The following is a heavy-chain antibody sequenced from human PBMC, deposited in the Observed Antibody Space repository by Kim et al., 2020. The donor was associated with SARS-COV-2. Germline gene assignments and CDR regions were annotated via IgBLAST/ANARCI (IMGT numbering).Heavy chain of an antibody. D-gene: IGHD3-9*01. CDR3: ARDPAVYDILTGPPPHQLFSYYYYGMDV. CDR2: ISAYNGNT. Sequence: ASVKVSCKASGYTFTSYGISWVRQAPGQGLEWMGWISAYNGNTNYAQKLQGRVTMTTDTSTSTAYMELRSLRSDDTAVYYCARDPAVYDILTGPPPHQLFSYYYYGMDVWGQGTTVTVSS. CDR1: GYTFTSYG. V-gene: IGHV1-18*01. J-gene: IGHJ6*02.